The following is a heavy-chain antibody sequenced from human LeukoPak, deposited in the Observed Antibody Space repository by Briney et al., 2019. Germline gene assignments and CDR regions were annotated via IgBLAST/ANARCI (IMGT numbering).Heavy chain of an antibody. CDR2: IKQDGSEK. CDR3: ARDGVLLWFGEFHFDY. J-gene: IGHJ4*02. Sequence: GGSLRLSCAASGFTFSSYWISWVRQAPGKGLEWVANIKQDGSEKYYVDSVKGRFTISRDNAKNSLYLQMDSLRAEDTAVYYCARDGVLLWFGEFHFDYWGQGTLVTVSS. D-gene: IGHD3-10*01. CDR1: GFTFSSYW. V-gene: IGHV3-7*01.